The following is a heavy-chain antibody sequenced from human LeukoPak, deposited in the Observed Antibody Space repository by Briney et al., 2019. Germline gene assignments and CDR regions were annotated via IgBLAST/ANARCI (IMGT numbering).Heavy chain of an antibody. CDR1: GFTFSSYA. J-gene: IGHJ4*02. CDR2: ISYDGSNK. Sequence: PGGSLRLSCAASGFTFSSYAMHWVRQAPGKGLEWVAVISYDGSNKYYADSVKGRFTISRDNSKNTLYLQMNSLRAEDTAVYYCAKDYDFWSGYQPLYFDYWGQGTLVTVSS. D-gene: IGHD3-3*01. CDR3: AKDYDFWSGYQPLYFDY. V-gene: IGHV3-30*04.